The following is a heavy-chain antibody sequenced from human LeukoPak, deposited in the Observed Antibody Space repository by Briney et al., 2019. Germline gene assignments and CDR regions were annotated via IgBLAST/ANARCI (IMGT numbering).Heavy chain of an antibody. CDR3: ARATYSSSWYGVDY. D-gene: IGHD6-13*01. CDR1: GFTFSSYG. V-gene: IGHV3-33*01. J-gene: IGHJ4*02. Sequence: PGRSLRLSCAGSGFTFSSYGMHWVRQAPGKGLEWVAVIWYDGSNKYYADSVKGRFTISRDNSKNTLYLQMNSLRAEDTAVYYCARATYSSSWYGVDYWGQGTLVTVSS. CDR2: IWYDGSNK.